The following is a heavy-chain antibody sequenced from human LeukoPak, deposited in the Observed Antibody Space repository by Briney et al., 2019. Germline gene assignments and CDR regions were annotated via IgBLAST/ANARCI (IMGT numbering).Heavy chain of an antibody. CDR1: GFTVDSNY. CDR2: IYTGGNT. J-gene: IGHJ4*02. V-gene: IGHV3-53*01. D-gene: IGHD3-22*01. CDR3: ARGDDSGYYAYFDY. Sequence: GGSLRLSCAASGFTVDSNYLSWVRQAPGKGLEWVSTIYTGGNTYYAASVKGRFTISRDFSKNTVFLHMNSLRAEDTAMYYCARGDDSGYYAYFDYRGPRALVPVSS.